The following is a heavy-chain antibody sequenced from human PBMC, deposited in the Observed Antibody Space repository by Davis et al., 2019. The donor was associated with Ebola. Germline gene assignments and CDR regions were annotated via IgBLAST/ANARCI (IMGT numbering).Heavy chain of an antibody. D-gene: IGHD3-16*01. V-gene: IGHV4-59*01. Sequence: PSETLSLTCAVSGASISGYYWGWIRQPPGKGLEWFGSIHYTGSTNYNSSLYSRVTISIDTSKNQFSLRLNSVTAADTAMYFCAERGGSVWGQGTLVTVSS. CDR2: IHYTGST. CDR1: GASISGYY. CDR3: AERGGSV. J-gene: IGHJ4*02.